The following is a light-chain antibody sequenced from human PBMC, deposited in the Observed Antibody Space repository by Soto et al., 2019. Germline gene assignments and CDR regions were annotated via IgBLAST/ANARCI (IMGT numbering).Light chain of an antibody. J-gene: IGLJ1*01. CDR2: EVT. CDR3: SSFTSRFTFV. V-gene: IGLV2-14*01. CDR1: RSDVGAYNY. Sequence: VLTQPASVSGSPGQSIAISCTGTRSDVGAYNYVSWYQQHPGKAPKLMISEVTNRPSGVSDRFSGSKSGNTASLTISGLQAEDEADYYCSSFTSRFTFVFGTGTKVTVL.